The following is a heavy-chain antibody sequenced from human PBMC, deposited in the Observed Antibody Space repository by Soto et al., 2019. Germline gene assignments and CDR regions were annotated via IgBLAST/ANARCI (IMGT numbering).Heavy chain of an antibody. D-gene: IGHD3-3*01. CDR2: ISSSSTI. CDR1: GFTFCDYY. V-gene: IGHV3-11*04. CDR3: ARDRRITIFGDYYYYYDMDV. Sequence: GGSLRLSCAASGFTFCDYYMNWVRQAPGKGLEWVSSISSSSTIYYADSVKGRFTISRDNAKNSLYLQMNSLRAEDTAVYYCARDRRITIFGDYYYYYDMDVWGQGTTVTVSS. J-gene: IGHJ6*02.